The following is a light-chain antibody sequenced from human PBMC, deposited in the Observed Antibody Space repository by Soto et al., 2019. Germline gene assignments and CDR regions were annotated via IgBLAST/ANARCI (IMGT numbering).Light chain of an antibody. CDR3: YQYNNWPT. CDR1: QSVSSSY. Sequence: EIVLTQSPGTLSLSPGERATLSCRASQSVSSSYLAWYQQKPGQPPRLLIYGASSRATGIPDRFSGSGSGTDFTLTISRLEPEDFAVYFCYQYNNWPTFGQGTKVDIK. V-gene: IGKV3-20*01. J-gene: IGKJ1*01. CDR2: GAS.